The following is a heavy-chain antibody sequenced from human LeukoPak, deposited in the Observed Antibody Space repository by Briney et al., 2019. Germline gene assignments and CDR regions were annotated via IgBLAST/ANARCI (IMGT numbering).Heavy chain of an antibody. CDR1: GFTFTAYY. CDR2: INANTGVA. CDR3: ARDLSYDFWSGYYHYYYGMDV. Sequence: ASVKVSCKASGFTFTAYYIHWVRQAPGQGLEWMGCINANTGVATYAQKFQGRVTMTRDTSISTAYMELSRLRSDDTAVYYCARDLSYDFWSGYYHYYYGMDVWGQGTTVTVSS. J-gene: IGHJ6*02. D-gene: IGHD3-3*01. V-gene: IGHV1-2*02.